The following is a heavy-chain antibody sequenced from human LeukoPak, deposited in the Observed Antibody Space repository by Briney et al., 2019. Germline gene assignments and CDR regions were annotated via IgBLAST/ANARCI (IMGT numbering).Heavy chain of an antibody. CDR2: ISHSSSYI. J-gene: IGHJ6*02. D-gene: IGHD3-3*01. Sequence: GGALRPSCADSGFTFSSYSMNWVREALGKGLEWGSSISHSSSYIYYADSVKGRFTLSRDNDKNSLYLQMNSLRAEDTAVYYCAGMADSDFLSGYYYYYYGMDVWGQGTTVTVSS. CDR1: GFTFSSYS. CDR3: AGMADSDFLSGYYYYYYGMDV. V-gene: IGHV3-21*01.